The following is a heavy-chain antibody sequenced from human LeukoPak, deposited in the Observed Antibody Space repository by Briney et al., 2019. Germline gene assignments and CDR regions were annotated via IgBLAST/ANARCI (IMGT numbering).Heavy chain of an antibody. J-gene: IGHJ4*02. CDR2: ISGSGGST. D-gene: IGHD2-15*01. CDR1: GFTFSSYA. V-gene: IGHV3-23*01. CDR3: AKGGYCSGGSCLYDY. Sequence: GGSLRLSCAASGFTFSSYAMSWVRQAPGKGLEWVLAISGSGGSTYYADSVKGRFTISRDNSKNTLYLQMNSLRAEDTAVYYCAKGGYCSGGSCLYDYWGQGTLVTVSS.